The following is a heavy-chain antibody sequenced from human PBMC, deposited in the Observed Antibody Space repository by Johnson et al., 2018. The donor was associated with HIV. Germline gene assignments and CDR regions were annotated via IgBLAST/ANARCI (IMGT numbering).Heavy chain of an antibody. V-gene: IGHV3-23*04. CDR1: GFTFITYV. D-gene: IGHD3-10*01. CDR2: IAASGDST. J-gene: IGHJ3*02. Sequence: VQLVESGGGLLQRGGSLRLSCAAPGFTFITYVMNWVRQAPGKGLEWVSLIAASGDSTYYADSVRGRFTISRDNSKNTLYLQMNSLRAEDTAVYYCVNWAYYYGSGYAFDIWGQGTMVTVSS. CDR3: VNWAYYYGSGYAFDI.